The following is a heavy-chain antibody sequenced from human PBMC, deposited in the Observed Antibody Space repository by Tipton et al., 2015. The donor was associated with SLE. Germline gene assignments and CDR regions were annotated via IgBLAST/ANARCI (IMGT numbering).Heavy chain of an antibody. CDR2: ISSSGSTI. V-gene: IGHV3-48*04. CDR3: ARGSLDYGDYPGAFDI. CDR1: GFTFSSYS. J-gene: IGHJ3*02. D-gene: IGHD4-17*01. Sequence: QLVQSGGGLVQPGGSLRLSCAASGFTFSSYSMNWVRQAPGKGLEWVSYISSSGSTIYYADSVKGRFTISRDNAKNSLYLQMNSLRAEDTAVYYCARGSLDYGDYPGAFDIWGQGTMVTVSS.